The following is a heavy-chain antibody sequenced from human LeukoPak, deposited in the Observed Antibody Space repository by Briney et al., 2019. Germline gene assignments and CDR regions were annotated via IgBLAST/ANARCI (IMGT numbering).Heavy chain of an antibody. CDR2: IYYSGNT. J-gene: IGHJ4*02. CDR1: GGSISSSSYY. Sequence: PSETLSLTCSLSGGSISSSSYYWAWIRQPPGTGLEWIGSIYYSGNTYYSPSLKSRVTIFVDTSKNQFSLKLISVTAADTAVYYCARVKGVVTAILDYWGQGTLVTVSS. V-gene: IGHV4-39*07. D-gene: IGHD2-21*02. CDR3: ARVKGVVTAILDY.